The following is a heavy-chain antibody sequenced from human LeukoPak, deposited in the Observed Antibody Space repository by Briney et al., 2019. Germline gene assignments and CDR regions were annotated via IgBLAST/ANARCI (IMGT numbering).Heavy chain of an antibody. D-gene: IGHD3-22*01. J-gene: IGHJ4*02. CDR2: IYSGGST. CDR3: AREDERIYYDSSGYPTSN. Sequence: PGGSLRLSCAASGFTFSTYWMTWVRQAPGKGLEWVSVIYSGGSTYYADSVKGRFTISRDNSKNTLYLQMNSLRAEDTAVYYCAREDERIYYDSSGYPTSNWGQGTLVTVSS. CDR1: GFTFSTYW. V-gene: IGHV3-66*01.